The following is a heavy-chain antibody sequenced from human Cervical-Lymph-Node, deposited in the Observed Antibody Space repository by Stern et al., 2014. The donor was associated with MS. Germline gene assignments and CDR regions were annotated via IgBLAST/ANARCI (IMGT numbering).Heavy chain of an antibody. J-gene: IGHJ6*02. D-gene: IGHD3-10*01. Sequence: VQLVESGGGVVQPGRSLRLSCAASGFTFSSYGMLWFRQAPGKGLEWVALMSYDGSSQYYADSVKGRFTVSRDNSKNTLYLQMSSLRAEDTAVYYCATNRVMVPGKDFFYGLDVWGQGTTVTVPS. CDR3: ATNRVMVPGKDFFYGLDV. V-gene: IGHV3-30*03. CDR2: MSYDGSSQ. CDR1: GFTFSSYG.